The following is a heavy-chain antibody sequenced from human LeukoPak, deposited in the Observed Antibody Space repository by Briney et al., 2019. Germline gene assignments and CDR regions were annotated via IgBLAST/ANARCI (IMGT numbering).Heavy chain of an antibody. D-gene: IGHD7-27*01. CDR2: ISSSGSTI. V-gene: IGHV3-48*03. CDR3: ARGLRRISPLGPRRSNGMDV. CDR1: GFTFSSYA. Sequence: PGGSLRLSCAASGFTFSSYAMSWVRQAPGKGLEWVSYISSSGSTIYYADSAKGRFTISRDNAKNSLYLQMNSLRAEDTAVYYCARGLRRISPLGPRRSNGMDVWGQGTTVTVSS. J-gene: IGHJ6*02.